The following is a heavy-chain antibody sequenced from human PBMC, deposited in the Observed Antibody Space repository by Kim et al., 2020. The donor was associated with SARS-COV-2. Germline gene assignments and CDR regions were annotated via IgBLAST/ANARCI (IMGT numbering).Heavy chain of an antibody. D-gene: IGHD2-15*01. V-gene: IGHV3-30*18. Sequence: GGSLRLSCAASGFTFSSYGMHWVRQAPGKGLEWVAVISYDGSNKYYADSVKGRFTISRDNSKNTLYLQMNSLRAEDTAVYYCAKVSGSHSFSGNWFDPWGQGTLVTVSS. CDR3: AKVSGSHSFSGNWFDP. J-gene: IGHJ5*02. CDR2: ISYDGSNK. CDR1: GFTFSSYG.